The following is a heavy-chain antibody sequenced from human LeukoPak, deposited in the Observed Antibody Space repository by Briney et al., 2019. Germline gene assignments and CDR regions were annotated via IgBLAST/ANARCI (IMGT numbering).Heavy chain of an antibody. Sequence: GGSLRLSCAASGFTFNNAWMSWVRQAPGKGLEWVGRIKSKTDGATTDYAAPVKGRITISRDDSKNILYLQMTSLKTEDTAVYYCSTGTDFDFWGQGTLVTISS. D-gene: IGHD1-14*01. V-gene: IGHV3-15*01. CDR1: GFTFNNAW. J-gene: IGHJ4*02. CDR2: IKSKTDGATT. CDR3: STGTDFDF.